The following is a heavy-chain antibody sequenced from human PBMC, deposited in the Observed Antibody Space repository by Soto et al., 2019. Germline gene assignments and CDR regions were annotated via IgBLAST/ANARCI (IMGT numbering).Heavy chain of an antibody. CDR2: ISSSSSTI. Sequence: GGSLRLSCAASGFTFSSYSMNWVRQAPGKGLEWVSYISSSSSTIYYADSVKGRFTISRGNAKNSLFLQMNSLRDEDTAVYFCARDISWLRGMDVWGQGTTVTVSS. J-gene: IGHJ6*02. CDR1: GFTFSSYS. V-gene: IGHV3-48*02. CDR3: ARDISWLRGMDV. D-gene: IGHD3-3*02.